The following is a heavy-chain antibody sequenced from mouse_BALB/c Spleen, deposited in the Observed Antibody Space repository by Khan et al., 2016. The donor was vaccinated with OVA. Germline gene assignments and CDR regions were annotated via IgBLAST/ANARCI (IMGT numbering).Heavy chain of an antibody. Sequence: QIQLVQSGPELKKPGETVKISCKASGYTFTNYGMNWVKQAPGKGLKWMGWINTYTGEPTYTDDFKGRFAFSLETSASTAYLQMNNLKTEDMATFSGARGASCGCFDVWGAGTTVTVSS. D-gene: IGHD3-3*01. J-gene: IGHJ1*01. CDR3: ARGASCGCFDV. V-gene: IGHV9-1*02. CDR1: GYTFTNYG. CDR2: INTYTGEP.